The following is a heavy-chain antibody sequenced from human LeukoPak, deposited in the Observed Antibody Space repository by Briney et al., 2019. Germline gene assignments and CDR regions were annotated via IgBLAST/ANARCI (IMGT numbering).Heavy chain of an antibody. D-gene: IGHD6-13*01. V-gene: IGHV1-58*01. J-gene: IGHJ6*02. CDR2: IVVGSGNT. CDR1: GFTFTSTA. CDR3: AAEAAANYYYYGMDV. Sequence: SVKVSCKASGFTFTSTAVQWVRQARGQRLEWIGWIVVGSGNTNYAQKFQERVTITRDMSTSTAYMELSSLRSEDTAVYYCAAEAAANYYYYGMDVWGQGTTVTVSS.